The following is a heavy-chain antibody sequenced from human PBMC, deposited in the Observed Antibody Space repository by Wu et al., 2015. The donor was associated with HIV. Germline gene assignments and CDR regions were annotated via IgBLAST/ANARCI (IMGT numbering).Heavy chain of an antibody. CDR1: GYTFTSYG. Sequence: QVQLVQSGAEVKKPGASVKVSCKASGYTFTSYGISWVRQAPGQGLEWMGWISAYNGNTNYAQKFQGRVTMTEDTSTDTAYMELSSLRSEDTAVYYCATVAGTTGSDAFDIWGQGTMVTVSS. CDR2: ISAYNGNT. J-gene: IGHJ3*02. CDR3: ATVAGTTGSDAFDI. D-gene: IGHD1-1*01. V-gene: IGHV1-18*01.